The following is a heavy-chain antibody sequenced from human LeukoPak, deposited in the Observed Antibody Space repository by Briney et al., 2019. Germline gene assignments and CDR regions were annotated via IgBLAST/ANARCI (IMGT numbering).Heavy chain of an antibody. D-gene: IGHD3-3*01. Sequence: SVKVSCKASGGTFSSYAISWVRQAPGQGLEWMGGIIPIFGTANYAQKFQGRVTMTRDTSTSTVYMELSSLRSEDTAVYYCARECVKEWSYDYWGQGTLVTVSS. CDR2: IIPIFGTA. V-gene: IGHV1-69*05. CDR1: GGTFSSYA. J-gene: IGHJ4*02. CDR3: ARECVKEWSYDY.